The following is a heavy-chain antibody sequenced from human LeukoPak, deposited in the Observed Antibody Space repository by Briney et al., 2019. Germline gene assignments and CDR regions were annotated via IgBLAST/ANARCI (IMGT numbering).Heavy chain of an antibody. D-gene: IGHD2-2*01. V-gene: IGHV3-21*01. CDR2: ISSSSSYI. J-gene: IGHJ4*02. CDR1: GFTFSSYS. CDR3: ARGRGYCSSTSCPNYFDY. Sequence: GGSLRLSCAASGFTFSSYSMNWVRQAPGKGLEWVSSISSSSSYIYYADSVKGRFTISRDNAKNSLYLQMNSLRAGDTAVYYCARGRGYCSSTSCPNYFDYWGQGTLVTVSS.